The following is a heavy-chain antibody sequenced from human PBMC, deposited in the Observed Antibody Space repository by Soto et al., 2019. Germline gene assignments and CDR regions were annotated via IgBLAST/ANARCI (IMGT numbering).Heavy chain of an antibody. D-gene: IGHD2-21*02. V-gene: IGHV1-69*01. CDR3: ARVRGVVVETAPPYWYFDL. CDR1: GGTFSSYA. CDR2: IIPIFGTA. Sequence: QVQLVQSGAEVKKPGSSVKVSCKASGGTFSSYAISWVRQAPGQGLEWMGGIIPIFGTANYAQKFQGRVTITADESTSTAYMELSSLRSEDTAVYYCARVRGVVVETAPPYWYFDLWGRGTLVTVSS. J-gene: IGHJ2*01.